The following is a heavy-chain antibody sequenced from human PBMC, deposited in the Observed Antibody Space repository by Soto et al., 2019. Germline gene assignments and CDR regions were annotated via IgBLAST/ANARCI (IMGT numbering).Heavy chain of an antibody. CDR3: AVPTSGYQGSFNY. CDR2: IRSSSGGGTT. V-gene: IGHV3-15*07. D-gene: IGHD5-12*01. Sequence: DVQLVESGGGLVEPGGSLRLSCAASGFSFTDAWMNWVRQAPGKGLEWVGRIRSSSGGGTTDYAAPVTDRFTISRDDSTNTLFLQMTNLRTEDTAVYYCAVPTSGYQGSFNYWGQGALVTVSS. CDR1: GFSFTDAW. J-gene: IGHJ4*02.